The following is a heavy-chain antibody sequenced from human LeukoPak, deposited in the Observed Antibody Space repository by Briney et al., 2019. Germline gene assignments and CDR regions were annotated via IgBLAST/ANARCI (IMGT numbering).Heavy chain of an antibody. J-gene: IGHJ2*01. D-gene: IGHD3-16*02. CDR3: AREEHYRRYFAL. CDR1: EFIVSINY. V-gene: IGHV3-53*01. CDR2: SYSGGSS. Sequence: GRSLRLSCAASEFIVSINYMSWVRQAPGKGLEWVSVSYSGGSSYYADSVKGRFTISRDNSKNTLYLQMNTLRAEDTAVYFCAREEHYRRYFALWGRGTLVTVSS.